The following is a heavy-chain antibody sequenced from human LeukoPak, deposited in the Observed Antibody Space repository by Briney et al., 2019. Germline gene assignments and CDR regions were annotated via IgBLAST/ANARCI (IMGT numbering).Heavy chain of an antibody. D-gene: IGHD1-1*01. CDR1: GGSISSGGYY. J-gene: IGHJ6*03. V-gene: IGHV4-31*03. CDR3: ASGPKTGTYYYYYYMDV. Sequence: SETLSLTRTVSGGSISSGGYYWSWIRQHPGKGLEWIGYIYYSGSTYYNPSLKSRVTISVDTSKNQFSLKLSSVTAADTAVYYCASGPKTGTYYYYYYMDVWGKGTTVTVS. CDR2: IYYSGST.